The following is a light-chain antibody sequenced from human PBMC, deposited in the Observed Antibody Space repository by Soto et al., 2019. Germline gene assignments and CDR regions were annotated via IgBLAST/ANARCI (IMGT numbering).Light chain of an antibody. J-gene: IGLJ1*01. CDR1: SSDVGAYDY. V-gene: IGLV2-14*03. CDR2: DVY. Sequence: QSALTQPASVSGSPGQSITISCTGTSSDVGAYDYVSWYQQHPGKAPKLMIYDVYARPSGVSHRFSGSKSGNTASLTISGLQSDDEADYYCSSYTNTMSYVFGTGIKVTVL. CDR3: SSYTNTMSYV.